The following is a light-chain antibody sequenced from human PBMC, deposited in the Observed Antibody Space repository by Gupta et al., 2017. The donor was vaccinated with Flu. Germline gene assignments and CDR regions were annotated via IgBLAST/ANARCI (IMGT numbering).Light chain of an antibody. V-gene: IGLV3-21*02. CDR3: QVWDSTSDPTNVV. CDR2: DDS. Sequence: TAMIACGGNNIGRKSVHWYQQIPGQAPGVVVYDDSDRPSGIPERISGSNSGSTATLTISRVEGGDEADYYCQVWDSTSDPTNVVFGGGTKLTVL. CDR1: NIGRKS. J-gene: IGLJ2*01.